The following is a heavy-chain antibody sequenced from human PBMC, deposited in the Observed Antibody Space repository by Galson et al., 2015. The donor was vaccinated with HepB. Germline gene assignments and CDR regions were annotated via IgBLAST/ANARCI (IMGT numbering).Heavy chain of an antibody. J-gene: IGHJ3*02. D-gene: IGHD3-10*01. CDR1: GFTFSSYG. V-gene: IGHV3-33*08. Sequence: SLRLSCAASGFTFSSYGMHWVRQAPGKGLEWVAVIWYDGSNKYYADSVKGRFTISRDNSKNTLYLQMNSLRAEDTAVYYCARDQFYYYGSGSYSVDAFDIWGQGTLVIVSS. CDR2: IWYDGSNK. CDR3: ARDQFYYYGSGSYSVDAFDI.